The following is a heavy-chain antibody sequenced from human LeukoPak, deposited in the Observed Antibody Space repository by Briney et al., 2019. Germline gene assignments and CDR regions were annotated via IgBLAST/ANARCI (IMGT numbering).Heavy chain of an antibody. D-gene: IGHD1-14*01. J-gene: IGHJ3*02. CDR2: INPNSGGT. Sequence: ASVKVSCKASGYTFTGYYMHWVRQAPGQGLEWMGWINPNSGGTNYAQKFQGRVTMTRDTSISTAYMELSRLRSDDTAVYYCARDRVSMWTGFRDAFDIWGQGTMVTVCS. V-gene: IGHV1-2*02. CDR1: GYTFTGYY. CDR3: ARDRVSMWTGFRDAFDI.